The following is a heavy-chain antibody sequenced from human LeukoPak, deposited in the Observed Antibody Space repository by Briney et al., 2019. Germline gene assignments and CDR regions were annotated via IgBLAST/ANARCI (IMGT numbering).Heavy chain of an antibody. CDR1: GYTFTTYA. CDR3: ARGAPTAADLGRGY. CDR2: INAGNGNT. D-gene: IGHD6-13*01. Sequence: ASVKVSCKASGYTFTTYAMHWVRQAPGQRLEWMGWINAGNGNTKYSQKFQARVTITRDTSTSTVYMELSSLRSEDTAVYYCARGAPTAADLGRGYWGQGTLVTVSS. J-gene: IGHJ4*02. V-gene: IGHV1-3*01.